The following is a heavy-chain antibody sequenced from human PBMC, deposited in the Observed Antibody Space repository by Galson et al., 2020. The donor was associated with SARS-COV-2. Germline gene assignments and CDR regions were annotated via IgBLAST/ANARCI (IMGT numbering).Heavy chain of an antibody. CDR3: ARVKSGYSYGMADY. V-gene: IGHV3-30*03. D-gene: IGHD5-18*01. Sequence: GESLKISCAASGFIFSDYGMHWIRQAPGKGLEWVAVISYDGSKKYYADSAKGRFTISRDNSKNTLHLQMTSLRAEDTAVYYCARVKSGYSYGMADYWGQGTLVTVSS. CDR2: ISYDGSKK. CDR1: GFIFSDYG. J-gene: IGHJ4*02.